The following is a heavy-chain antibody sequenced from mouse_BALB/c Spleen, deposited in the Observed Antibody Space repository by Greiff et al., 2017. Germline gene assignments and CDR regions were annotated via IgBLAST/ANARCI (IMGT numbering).Heavy chain of an antibody. CDR2: ISNGGGST. Sequence: EVKLMESGGGLVQPGGSLKLSCAASGFTFSSYTMSWVRQTPEKRLEWVAYISNGGGSTYYPDTVKGRFTISRDNAKNTLYLQMSSLKSEDTAMYYCARRGMDYWGQGTSVTVSS. J-gene: IGHJ4*01. CDR1: GFTFSSYT. V-gene: IGHV5-12-2*01. CDR3: ARRGMDY.